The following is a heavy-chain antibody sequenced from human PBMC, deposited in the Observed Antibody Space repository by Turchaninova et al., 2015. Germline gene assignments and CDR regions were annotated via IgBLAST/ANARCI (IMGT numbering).Heavy chain of an antibody. CDR3: AHRRPNSGAWDTGVFDY. CDR1: GXXHSSSGVG. V-gene: IGHV2-5*02. Sequence: QITXXXSGPTLVXPXQTXXLTCTXSGXXHSSSGVGVAWIRQAPGKALEWLAVIYVDDDKRYSPSLKSRLTVTKDTSKNLVVLTMTNMDPVDTATYYCAHRRPNSGAWDTGVFDYWGQGTLVTVSS. D-gene: IGHD2-15*01. CDR2: IYVDDDK. J-gene: IGHJ4*02.